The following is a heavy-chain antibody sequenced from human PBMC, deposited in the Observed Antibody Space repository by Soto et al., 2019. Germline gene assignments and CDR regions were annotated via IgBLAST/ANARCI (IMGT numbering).Heavy chain of an antibody. CDR3: AKNLRDPYYFDY. J-gene: IGHJ4*02. Sequence: PGGSLRLSCAASGFTFSSYAMIWVRQAPGKGLEWVSAISGSGGSTYYADSVKGRFTISRDNSKNTLYLQMNSLRAEDTAVYYCAKNLRDPYYFDYWGQGTLVTVSS. CDR2: ISGSGGST. V-gene: IGHV3-23*01. D-gene: IGHD2-21*02. CDR1: GFTFSSYA.